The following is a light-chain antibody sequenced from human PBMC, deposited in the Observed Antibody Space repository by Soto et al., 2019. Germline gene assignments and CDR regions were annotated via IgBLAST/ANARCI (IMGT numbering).Light chain of an antibody. CDR1: QSVSSSY. J-gene: IGKJ2*01. CDR2: GAS. Sequence: EIVLTQSPGTRSLSPGERATLSCRASQSVSSSYLAWYQQKPGQAPRLLIYGASSRAIGIPDRFSGSGSGTDFNRTISRLEPEQFAVYYCQPKHTFGQGTKLEIK. CDR3: QPKHT. V-gene: IGKV3-20*01.